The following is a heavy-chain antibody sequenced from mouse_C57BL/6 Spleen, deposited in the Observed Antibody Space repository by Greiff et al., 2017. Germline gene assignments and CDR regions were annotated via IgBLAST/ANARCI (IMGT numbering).Heavy chain of an antibody. V-gene: IGHV1-62-2*01. CDR3: ARHEDYYSNYEGYFDV. J-gene: IGHJ1*03. D-gene: IGHD2-5*01. CDR1: GYTFTEYT. Sequence: QVQLQQSGAELVKPGASVKLSCKASGYTFTEYTIHWVKQRSGQGLEWIGWFYPGSGSIKYNEKFKDKATLTADKSSSTVYMELSSLTSEDSAVYFCARHEDYYSNYEGYFDVWGTGTTVTVSS. CDR2: FYPGSGSI.